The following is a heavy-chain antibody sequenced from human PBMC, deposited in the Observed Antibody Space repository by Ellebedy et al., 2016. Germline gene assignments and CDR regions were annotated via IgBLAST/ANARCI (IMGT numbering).Heavy chain of an antibody. CDR2: IGRGGDT. D-gene: IGHD6-19*01. Sequence: GESLKISCAASGFTFNNNDFHWVREVAGKALEWVAAIGRGGDTHYPDSVKGRFTISRKNSKSTLFLQMNTLRVDDTAVYYCARLRPVAGTGGYWGQGTLVTVSS. CDR1: GFTFNNND. V-gene: IGHV3-13*01. J-gene: IGHJ4*02. CDR3: ARLRPVAGTGGY.